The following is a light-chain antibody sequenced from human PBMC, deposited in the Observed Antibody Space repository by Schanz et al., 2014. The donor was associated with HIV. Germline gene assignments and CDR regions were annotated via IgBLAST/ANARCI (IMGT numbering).Light chain of an antibody. CDR1: NSDVGSYNF. CDR3: CSYAGRSTVV. J-gene: IGLJ3*02. V-gene: IGLV2-23*02. Sequence: SALTQPASVSGSPGQSITISCTGTNSDVGSYNFVSWYQQHPGKAPKLMIYEVIKRPSGVSNRFSGSKSGNTASLTISGLQAEDEADYYCCSYAGRSTVVFGGGTKLTVL. CDR2: EVI.